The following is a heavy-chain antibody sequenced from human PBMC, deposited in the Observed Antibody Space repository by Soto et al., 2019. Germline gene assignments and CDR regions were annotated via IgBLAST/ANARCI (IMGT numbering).Heavy chain of an antibody. CDR3: ARVSGYYDSSGYYSSDAFDI. CDR2: IYYSGST. D-gene: IGHD3-22*01. Sequence: PSETLSLTCTVSGGSISSGGYYWSWIRQHPGKGLEWIGYIYYSGSTNYNPSLKSRVTISVDTSKNQFSLKLSSVTAADTAVYYCARVSGYYDSSGYYSSDAFDIWGQGTMVTVSS. J-gene: IGHJ3*02. V-gene: IGHV4-31*03. CDR1: GGSISSGGYY.